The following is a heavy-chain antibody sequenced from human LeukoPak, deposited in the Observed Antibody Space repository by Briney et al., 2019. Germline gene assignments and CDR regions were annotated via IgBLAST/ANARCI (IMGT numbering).Heavy chain of an antibody. CDR3: ARIETSKVGSTFFKSLLY. Sequence: ASVKVSCKASGYTFTSYGISWVRQAPGQGLEWMGWISGYNGNTNYAQKVQGRVTMTTDTSTRTAYMDLRSLRSDDTAVYYCARIETSKVGSTFFKSLLYWGQGTLVTVSS. J-gene: IGHJ4*02. CDR2: ISGYNGNT. V-gene: IGHV1-18*01. D-gene: IGHD2/OR15-2a*01. CDR1: GYTFTSYG.